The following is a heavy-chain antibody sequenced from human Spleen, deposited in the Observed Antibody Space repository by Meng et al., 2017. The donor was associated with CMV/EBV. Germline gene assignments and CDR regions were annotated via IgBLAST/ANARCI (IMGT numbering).Heavy chain of an antibody. V-gene: IGHV3-21*06. CDR1: GFSFSSYA. Sequence: LRLSCAASGFSFSSYAMNWVRQAPGKGLAWVSSISSSGSYIYYAVSVRGQFTISRDNAKNSLYLQMNSLRAEETAVYYCARELVQGAYWGKGTLVTVSS. CDR3: ARELVQGAY. J-gene: IGHJ4*02. CDR2: ISSSGSYI.